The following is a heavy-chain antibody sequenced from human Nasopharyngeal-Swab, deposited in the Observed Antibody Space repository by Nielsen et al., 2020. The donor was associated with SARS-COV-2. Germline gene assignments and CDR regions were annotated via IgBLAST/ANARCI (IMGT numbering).Heavy chain of an antibody. CDR1: GFTFSRYW. J-gene: IGHJ4*02. V-gene: IGHV3-74*01. Sequence: GESLKISCAASGFTFSRYWMHWVRQAPGKGLVWVSRINSDGSSTIYADSVKGRFTISRDTAKNTLYLQMNTLGAEDTAVYYCASDSGSFSPAHAYWGQGTLVTVSS. D-gene: IGHD3-10*01. CDR3: ASDSGSFSPAHAY. CDR2: INSDGSST.